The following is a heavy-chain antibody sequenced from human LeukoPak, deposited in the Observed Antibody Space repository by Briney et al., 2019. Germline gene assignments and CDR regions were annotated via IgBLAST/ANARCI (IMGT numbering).Heavy chain of an antibody. Sequence: ASVKVSCKASGYTFTSYGISWVRQAPGQGLEWMGWISAYNGNTNYAQKLQGRVTMTTDTSTSTAYMELRSLRSEDTAVYYCARDLPNSSSWYQSSYFDYWGQGTLVTVSS. V-gene: IGHV1-18*01. D-gene: IGHD6-13*01. CDR2: ISAYNGNT. CDR3: ARDLPNSSSWYQSSYFDY. J-gene: IGHJ4*02. CDR1: GYTFTSYG.